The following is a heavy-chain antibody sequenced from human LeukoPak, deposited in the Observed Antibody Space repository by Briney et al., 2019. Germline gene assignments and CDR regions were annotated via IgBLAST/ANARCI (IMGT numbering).Heavy chain of an antibody. CDR3: ARDSGYSGYDCAY. CDR1: GGTFSSYA. CDR2: IIPIFGTA. Sequence: ASVKVSCTASGGTFSSYAISWVRQAPGQGLEWMGGIIPIFGTANYAQKFQGRVTITADESTSTAYMELSSLRSEDTAVYYCARDSGYSGYDCAYWGQGTLVTVSS. J-gene: IGHJ4*02. D-gene: IGHD5-12*01. V-gene: IGHV1-69*13.